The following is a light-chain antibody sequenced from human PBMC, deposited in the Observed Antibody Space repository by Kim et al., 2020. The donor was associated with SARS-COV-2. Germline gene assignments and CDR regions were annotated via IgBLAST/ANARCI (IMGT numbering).Light chain of an antibody. J-gene: IGKJ1*01. V-gene: IGKV1-5*03. CDR1: QTISSW. CDR2: KAS. Sequence: DIQMTQSPSTLSASVGDGVTITCRASQTISSWLAWYQQRPGKAPKLLIYKASTLESGVPSRFSGSGSGTDFTLTISSLHPDDVATYYCQQYHSYSTFGQGTKVDIK. CDR3: QQYHSYST.